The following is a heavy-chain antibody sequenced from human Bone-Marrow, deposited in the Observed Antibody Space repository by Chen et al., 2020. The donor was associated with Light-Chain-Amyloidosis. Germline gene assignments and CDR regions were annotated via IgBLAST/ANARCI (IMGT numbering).Heavy chain of an antibody. Sequence: QVQLQESGPGLVKPSQTLSLSCTVSGGSISSGGYYWSWIRQHPGKGLEWIGFIYHSGSVTYNPSLRSRLTISVDTSRNQFSLKLSSVTAADTAVYYCARGPNVAFYPWGQGTLVTVSS. V-gene: IGHV4-31*03. CDR1: GGSISSGGYY. J-gene: IGHJ5*02. CDR2: IYHSGSV. CDR3: ARGPNVAFYP. D-gene: IGHD3-10*02.